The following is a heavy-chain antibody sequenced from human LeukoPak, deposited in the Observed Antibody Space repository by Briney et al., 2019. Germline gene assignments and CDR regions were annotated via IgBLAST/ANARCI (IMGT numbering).Heavy chain of an antibody. CDR3: ARAGRIAAAGTDLGY. V-gene: IGHV1-46*01. CDR1: GYTFTSYY. CDR2: INPSGGST. J-gene: IGHJ4*02. D-gene: IGHD6-13*01. Sequence: ASVTVSCKASGYTFTSYYKHWVRQAPGQGLEWMGIINPSGGSTSYAQKFQGRVTMTRDTSTSTVYMELSSLRSEDTAVYYCARAGRIAAAGTDLGYWGQGTLVTVSS.